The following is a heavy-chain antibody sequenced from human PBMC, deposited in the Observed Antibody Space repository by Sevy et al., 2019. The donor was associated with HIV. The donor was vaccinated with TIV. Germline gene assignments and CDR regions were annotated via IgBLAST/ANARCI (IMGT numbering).Heavy chain of an antibody. CDR1: GFTFSKYS. CDR2: LSFGWGEI. D-gene: IGHD2-8*01. CDR3: AREGCTKPHDY. V-gene: IGHV3-23*01. J-gene: IGHJ4*02. Sequence: GGSLRLSCAASGFTFSKYSMSWVRQPPGKGLEWVSTLSFGWGEINYADSVKGRFTSSRDNAKSSVYLQMNILRPEDTAVYYCAREGCTKPHDYWGQGTLVTVSS.